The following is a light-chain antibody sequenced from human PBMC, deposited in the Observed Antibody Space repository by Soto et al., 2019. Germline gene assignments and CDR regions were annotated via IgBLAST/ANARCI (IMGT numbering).Light chain of an antibody. CDR2: GAS. J-gene: IGKJ2*01. Sequence: EIVLTQSPATLSLSPGERVTITCRASRSISSTYVAWYQQKPKQAPMLLLYGASSKATGIPERFSSSGSGTTFSITTSRLEPDDYSAYYCHQYRGTYPYTFGQGTKLEIK. CDR1: RSISSTY. CDR3: HQYRGTYPYT. V-gene: IGKV3-20*01.